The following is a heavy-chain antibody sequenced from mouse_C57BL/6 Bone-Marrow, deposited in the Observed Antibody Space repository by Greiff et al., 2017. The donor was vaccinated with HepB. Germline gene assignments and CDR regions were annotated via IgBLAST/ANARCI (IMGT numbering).Heavy chain of an antibody. CDR2: IDPSDSYT. V-gene: IGHV1-69*01. CDR3: ARSNWDGGFAY. Sequence: VQLQQPGAELVMPGASVKLSCKASGYTFTSYWMHWVKQRPGQGLEWIGEIDPSDSYTNYNQKFKGKSTLTVDKSSSTAYMQLSSLTSEDSAVYYCARSNWDGGFAYWGQGTLVTVSA. J-gene: IGHJ3*01. CDR1: GYTFTSYW. D-gene: IGHD4-1*01.